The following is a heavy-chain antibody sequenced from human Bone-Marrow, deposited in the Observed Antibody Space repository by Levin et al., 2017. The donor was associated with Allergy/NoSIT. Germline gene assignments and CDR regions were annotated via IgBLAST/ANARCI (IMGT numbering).Heavy chain of an antibody. CDR3: AREPVNIRMGDAFDD. D-gene: IGHD2/OR15-2a*01. V-gene: IGHV3-21*01. CDR2: ISTNSRYI. Sequence: GGSLRLSCAASGFTLSTYSMNWVRQAPGKGLEWVASISTNSRYIFHADSVNGRFTISRDNAKNSLYLQMNSLRAEDTAVYYCAREPVNIRMGDAFDDWGKGTMVTVSS. J-gene: IGHJ3*01. CDR1: GFTLSTYS.